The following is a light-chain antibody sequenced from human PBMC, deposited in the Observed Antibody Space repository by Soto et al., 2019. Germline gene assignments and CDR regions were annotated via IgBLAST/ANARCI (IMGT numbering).Light chain of an antibody. J-gene: IGKJ4*02. V-gene: IGKV3-15*01. Sequence: DIVMTPYPATLSLLQGARASLSCRASQSVSSNLAWYQQKPGQAPRLLTYGASTRATGIPDRFSGRGSGTEFTLTISRLEPEDFAVYYCQQFSSYPVTFGGGTKV. CDR2: GAS. CDR3: QQFSSYPVT. CDR1: QSVSSN.